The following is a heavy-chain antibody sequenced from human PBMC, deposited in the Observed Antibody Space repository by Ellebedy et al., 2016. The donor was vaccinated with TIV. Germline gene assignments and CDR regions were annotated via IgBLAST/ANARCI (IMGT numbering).Heavy chain of an antibody. CDR2: IYYSGST. Sequence: SETLSLXXTVSGGSISSSSYYWGWIRQPPGKGLEWIGSIYYSGSTYYNPSLKSRVTISVDTSKNQFSLKLSSVTAADTAVYYCARPEATYDPLDAFDSWGQGTMVTVSS. D-gene: IGHD5-12*01. CDR3: ARPEATYDPLDAFDS. J-gene: IGHJ3*02. V-gene: IGHV4-39*01. CDR1: GGSISSSSYY.